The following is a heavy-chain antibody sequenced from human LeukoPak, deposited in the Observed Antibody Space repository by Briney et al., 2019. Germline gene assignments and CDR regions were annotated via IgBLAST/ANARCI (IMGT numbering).Heavy chain of an antibody. D-gene: IGHD2-2*01. CDR2: ISGSGGST. J-gene: IGHJ4*02. CDR3: AKDRLGYCSSTSCHGFDY. Sequence: GGSLRLSCAASGFTFSSYWMHWVRQAPGKGLEWVSTISGSGGSTYYADSVKGRFTISRDNSKNTLYLQMNSLRAEDTALYYCAKDRLGYCSSTSCHGFDYWGQGTLVTVSS. V-gene: IGHV3-23*01. CDR1: GFTFSSYW.